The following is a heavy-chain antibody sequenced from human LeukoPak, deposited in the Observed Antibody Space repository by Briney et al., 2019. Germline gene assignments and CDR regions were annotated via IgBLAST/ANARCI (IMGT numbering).Heavy chain of an antibody. CDR1: GYSISSGYY. Sequence: PSETLSLTCTVSGYSISSGYYWGWIRQPPGKGLEWIGSIYHSGSTYNPSLKSRVTISVDTSKNQFSLKLSSVTAADTAVYYCARVLGVVTANLDYWGQGTLVTVSS. D-gene: IGHD2-21*02. J-gene: IGHJ4*02. CDR2: IYHSGST. V-gene: IGHV4-38-2*02. CDR3: ARVLGVVTANLDY.